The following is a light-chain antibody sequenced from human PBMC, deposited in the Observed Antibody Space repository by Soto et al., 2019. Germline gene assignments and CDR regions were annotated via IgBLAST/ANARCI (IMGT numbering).Light chain of an antibody. CDR2: GAS. V-gene: IGKV3-20*01. Sequence: EIVLTQSPGTLSLSPGERATFSCRASQSVSSSYIAWYQQKRGQAPRRLIYGASIRATGIPDRFSGSGSGTDFTLTISRLEPEDFALYYCQQYGSSPYTFGLGTKVDIK. CDR3: QQYGSSPYT. J-gene: IGKJ2*01. CDR1: QSVSSSY.